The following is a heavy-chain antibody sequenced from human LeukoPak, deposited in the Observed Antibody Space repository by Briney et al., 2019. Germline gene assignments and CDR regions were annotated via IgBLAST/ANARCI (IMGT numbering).Heavy chain of an antibody. CDR1: GFTFSSYA. CDR2: ITNSGGST. Sequence: GGSLRLSCAASGFTFSSYAMHWVRQAPGKGLEWVSAITNSGGSTYYADSVKGRFTISRDNSKSTLYLQMNSLTAEDTAVYYCAKRYYYGSGSFDYWGQGTLVTVSS. D-gene: IGHD3-10*01. J-gene: IGHJ4*02. CDR3: AKRYYYGSGSFDY. V-gene: IGHV3-23*01.